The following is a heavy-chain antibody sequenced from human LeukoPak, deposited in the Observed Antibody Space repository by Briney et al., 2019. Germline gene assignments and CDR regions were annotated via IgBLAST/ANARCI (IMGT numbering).Heavy chain of an antibody. Sequence: SETLSLTCTVSGGSISSSSYYWGWIRQPPGKGLEWIGSIYYSGSTYYNPSLKSRVTISVDTSKNQFSLKLSSVTAADTAVCYCASTLTGDRPYFFDYWGQGTLVTVSS. CDR3: ASTLTGDRPYFFDY. V-gene: IGHV4-39*01. CDR1: GGSISSSSYY. D-gene: IGHD3-16*01. J-gene: IGHJ4*02. CDR2: IYYSGST.